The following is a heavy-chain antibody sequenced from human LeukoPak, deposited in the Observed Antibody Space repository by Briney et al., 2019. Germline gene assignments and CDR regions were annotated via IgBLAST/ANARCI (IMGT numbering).Heavy chain of an antibody. CDR3: ARHKEESGAYRPNDY. D-gene: IGHD1-1*01. J-gene: IGHJ4*02. Sequence: PSETLSLTCTVSGVSISSFYWSWIRQPPGKGLEWIGFIYYTGSTDYNPSLKSRVTMSVDTSKNQFSLKLSSVTAADTAVYYCARHKEESGAYRPNDYWGQGTLVTVSS. CDR2: IYYTGST. CDR1: GVSISSFY. V-gene: IGHV4-59*08.